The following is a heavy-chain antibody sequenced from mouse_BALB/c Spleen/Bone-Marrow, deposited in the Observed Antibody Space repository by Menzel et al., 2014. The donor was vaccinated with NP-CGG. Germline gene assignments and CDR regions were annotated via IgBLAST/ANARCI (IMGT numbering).Heavy chain of an antibody. J-gene: IGHJ3*01. CDR1: GYTFTSYY. V-gene: IGHV1S56*01. Sequence: QVQLKESGPELVKPGASVRISRKASGYTFTSYYIHWVKQRPGQGLEWIGWIYPGNVNTKYNEKFKGKATLTADKSSSTAYMQLSSLTSEDSAVYFCARSPGSSPAWFAYWGQGTLVTVSA. D-gene: IGHD1-1*01. CDR3: ARSPGSSPAWFAY. CDR2: IYPGNVNT.